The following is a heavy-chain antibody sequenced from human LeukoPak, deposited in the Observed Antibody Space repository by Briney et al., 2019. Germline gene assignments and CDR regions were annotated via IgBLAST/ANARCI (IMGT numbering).Heavy chain of an antibody. V-gene: IGHV3-21*01. CDR2: ISSSSSYI. CDR3: ASGLPGYSSSWPFDY. Sequence: GGSLRLSCAASGFTLSSYSMNWVRQAPGKGLEWVSSISSSSSYIYYADSVKGRFTISRDNAKNSLYLQMNSLRAEDTAVYYCASGLPGYSSSWPFDYWGQGTLVTVSS. CDR1: GFTLSSYS. J-gene: IGHJ4*02. D-gene: IGHD6-13*01.